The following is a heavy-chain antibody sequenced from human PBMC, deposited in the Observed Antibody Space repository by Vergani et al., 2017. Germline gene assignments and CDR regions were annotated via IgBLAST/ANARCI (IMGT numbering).Heavy chain of an antibody. CDR2: IWYDGSNK. V-gene: IGHV3-33*01. Sequence: QVQLVESGGGVVQPGRSLRLSCAASGFTFSSYGMHWVRQAPGKGLEWVAVIWYDGSNKYYADSVKGRFTISRDNSKNTLYLQMNSLRAEDTAVYYCARERQLAKASDIWGQGTMVTVSS. J-gene: IGHJ3*02. CDR1: GFTFSSYG. CDR3: ARERQLAKASDI. D-gene: IGHD6-13*01.